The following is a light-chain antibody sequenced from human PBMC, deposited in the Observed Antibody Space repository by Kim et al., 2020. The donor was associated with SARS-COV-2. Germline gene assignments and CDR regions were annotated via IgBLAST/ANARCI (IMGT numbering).Light chain of an antibody. CDR1: NIGTYS. CDR2: YDN. Sequence: SYELTQPPSVSVAPGETASITCGGDNIGTYSVHWYQQKPGQAPVVVIQYDNDRPSGIPERFSGSNSGNTATLTISRVEAGDEADYCCQVWDASSHWVFGGGTQLTVL. CDR3: QVWDASSHWV. V-gene: IGLV3-21*04. J-gene: IGLJ3*02.